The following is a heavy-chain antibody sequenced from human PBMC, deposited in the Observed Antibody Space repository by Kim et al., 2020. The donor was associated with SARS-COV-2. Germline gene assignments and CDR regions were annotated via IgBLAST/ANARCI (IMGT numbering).Heavy chain of an antibody. J-gene: IGHJ4*02. D-gene: IGHD2-2*01. CDR2: ISGSGGST. Sequence: GGSLRLSCAASGFTFSSYAMSWVRQAPGKGLEWVSAISGSGGSTYYADSVKGRFTISRDNSKNTLYLQMNSLRAEDTAVYYCAKWGVWPDIVVVPAADDYWGQGTLVTVSS. CDR1: GFTFSSYA. CDR3: AKWGVWPDIVVVPAADDY. V-gene: IGHV3-23*01.